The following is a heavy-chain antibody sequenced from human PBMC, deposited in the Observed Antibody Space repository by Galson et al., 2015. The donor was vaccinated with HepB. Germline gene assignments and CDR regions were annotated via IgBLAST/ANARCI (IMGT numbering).Heavy chain of an antibody. V-gene: IGHV1-46*01. CDR2: INPAGNDT. D-gene: IGHD1/OR15-1a*01. CDR3: VRAAPEQHFDY. J-gene: IGHJ4*02. CDR1: GFGNYY. Sequence: SVKVSCKASGFGNYYMHWVRQAPGQGLEWMGIINPAGNDTNYAQKFQDRITMTRDTSTSTIYMELTDLRSEDTAVYYCVRAAPEQHFDYWGQGTLVTVSS.